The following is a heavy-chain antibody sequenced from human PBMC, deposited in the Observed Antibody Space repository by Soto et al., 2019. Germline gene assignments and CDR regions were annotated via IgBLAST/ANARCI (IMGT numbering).Heavy chain of an antibody. D-gene: IGHD5-18*01. Sequence: PGGSLRLSCAASGFAFSDYDLSWVRQAPGKGLEWVSAISGNGGSTYYADSVKGRFTISRGNSKNTLYLQMNNLRAEDTAVYYCANRDTSMVTRYYYCMDVWGQGTTVTVSS. J-gene: IGHJ6*02. V-gene: IGHV3-23*01. CDR3: ANRDTSMVTRYYYCMDV. CDR1: GFAFSDYD. CDR2: ISGNGGST.